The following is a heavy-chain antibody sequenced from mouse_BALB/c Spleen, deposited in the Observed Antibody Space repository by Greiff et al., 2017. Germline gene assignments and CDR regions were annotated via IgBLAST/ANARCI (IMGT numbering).Heavy chain of an antibody. D-gene: IGHD2-3*01. CDR1: GFTFSSYA. CDR3: ARPIYDGYSFAY. V-gene: IGHV5-9-1*01. CDR2: ISSGGSYT. J-gene: IGHJ3*01. Sequence: EVMLVESGGGLVKPGGSLKLSCAASGFTFSSYAMSWVRQTPEKRLEWVATISSGGSYTYYPDSVKGRFTISRDNAKNTLYLQMSSLRSEDTAMYYCARPIYDGYSFAYWGQGTLVTVSA.